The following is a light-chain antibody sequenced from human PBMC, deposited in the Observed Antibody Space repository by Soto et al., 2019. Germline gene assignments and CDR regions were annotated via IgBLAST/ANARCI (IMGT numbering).Light chain of an antibody. CDR2: VNSDGSH. Sequence: QLVLTQSPSASASLGASVKFTCTLNSGHSNYAIAWHQQRPEKGPRYLMKVNSDGSHNKGDGIPDRFSGSSSGAERYLSISSLQSEDEADYYCQTWDTGIQVFGGGTKLTV. CDR3: QTWDTGIQV. V-gene: IGLV4-69*01. CDR1: SGHSNYA. J-gene: IGLJ3*02.